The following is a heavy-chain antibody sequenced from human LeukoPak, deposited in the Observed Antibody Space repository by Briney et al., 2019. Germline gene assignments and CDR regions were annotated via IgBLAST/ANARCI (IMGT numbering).Heavy chain of an antibody. D-gene: IGHD3-22*01. CDR1: GFTFSDYY. CDR3: ARDREYYYDSSGHMDY. CDR2: ISSSGSTI. Sequence: GGSLRLSCAASGFTFSDYYMSWIRQAPGKGLEWGSYISSSGSTIYYADSVKGRFTISRDNAKNSLYLQMNSLRAEDTAVYYCARDREYYYDSSGHMDYWGQGTLVTVSS. V-gene: IGHV3-11*01. J-gene: IGHJ4*02.